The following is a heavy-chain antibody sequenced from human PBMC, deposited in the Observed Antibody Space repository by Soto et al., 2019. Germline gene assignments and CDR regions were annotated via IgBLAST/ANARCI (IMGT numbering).Heavy chain of an antibody. CDR2: IRVSNGDT. CDR3: ARDYSSASGANFDL. D-gene: IGHD6-19*01. Sequence: QVHLVQSGAEVKKPGALVKVSCKASGDTFSRFDVSWLRQVPGQGLEWMGWIRVSNGDTNYAQKFQGRVTMTTDTSTGTVFMDLRTLRPDDTALYYCARDYSSASGANFDLWGQGTLVTVSS. V-gene: IGHV1-18*01. J-gene: IGHJ4*02. CDR1: GDTFSRFD.